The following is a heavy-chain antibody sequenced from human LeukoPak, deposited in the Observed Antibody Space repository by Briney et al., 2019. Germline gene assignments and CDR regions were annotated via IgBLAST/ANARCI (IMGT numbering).Heavy chain of an antibody. V-gene: IGHV3-53*01. CDR3: ARVCDSSGWYDCYYYYGMDV. D-gene: IGHD6-19*01. CDR1: GFTVSSNY. J-gene: IGHJ6*02. Sequence: GGSLRLSCAASGFTVSSNYMSWVRQAPGKGLEWVSVIYSGGSTYYADSVKGRFTISRDNSKNTLYLQMNSLRAEDTAVYYCARVCDSSGWYDCYYYYGMDVWGQGTTVTVSS. CDR2: IYSGGST.